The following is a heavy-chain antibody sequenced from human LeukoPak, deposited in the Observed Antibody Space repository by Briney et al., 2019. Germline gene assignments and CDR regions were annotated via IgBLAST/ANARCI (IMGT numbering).Heavy chain of an antibody. V-gene: IGHV3-48*03. D-gene: IGHD5-12*01. CDR3: ARNRDIVAYFDY. CDR2: ISSSSSSV. CDR1: GFTFGSFE. J-gene: IGHJ4*02. Sequence: PGGSLRLSCAVSGFTFGSFEMNWVRQAPGKGLEWVSKISSSSSSVYYADTLKGRFTMSRDNAKSALYLQMNSLRAEDTAVYYCARNRDIVAYFDYWGQGTLVTVSS.